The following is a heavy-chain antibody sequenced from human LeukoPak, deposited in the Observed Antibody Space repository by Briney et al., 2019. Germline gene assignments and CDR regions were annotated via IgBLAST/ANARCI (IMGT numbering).Heavy chain of an antibody. D-gene: IGHD4-11*01. CDR2: ITSTSSAT. Sequence: GGSLRLSCAASGFTFSSYNMNWVRQAPGKGLEWVSFITSTSSATNYADSVRGRFTISRDNAKNSLYLQMNSLRDEDTAVYYCARDLISGHYTFDYWGQGTVVTVSS. CDR3: ARDLISGHYTFDY. V-gene: IGHV3-48*02. CDR1: GFTFSSYN. J-gene: IGHJ4*02.